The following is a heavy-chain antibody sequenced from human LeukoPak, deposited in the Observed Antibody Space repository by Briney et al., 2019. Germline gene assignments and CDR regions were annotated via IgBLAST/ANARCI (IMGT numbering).Heavy chain of an antibody. V-gene: IGHV3-9*01. CDR1: GFTFDDYA. D-gene: IGHD2-15*01. CDR2: ISWNSGSI. J-gene: IGHJ4*02. Sequence: PGRSLRLSCAASGFTFDDYAMPWVRQAPGKGLEWVSGISWNSGSIGYADSVKGRFTISRDNAKNSLYLQMNSLRAEDTALYYCAKAYCSGGSCYQSLEYYFDYWGQGTLVTVSS. CDR3: AKAYCSGGSCYQSLEYYFDY.